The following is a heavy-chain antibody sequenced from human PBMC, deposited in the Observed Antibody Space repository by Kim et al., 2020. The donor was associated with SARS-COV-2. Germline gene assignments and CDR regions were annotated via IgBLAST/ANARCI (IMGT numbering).Heavy chain of an antibody. CDR2: IYSGGSST. V-gene: IGHV3-23*03. D-gene: IGHD2-21*02. J-gene: IGHJ6*02. CDR3: AKKSSRDASDCSDYYYYGLDV. Sequence: GGSLRLSCAASGFIFSNYVMTWVRQAPGKGLEWVSLIYSGGSSTFYADSVKGRFTISRDNSKNTLYLQMNSLRAEDTAVYYCAKKSSRDASDCSDYYYYGLDVWGQGTTVTVSS. CDR1: GFIFSNYV.